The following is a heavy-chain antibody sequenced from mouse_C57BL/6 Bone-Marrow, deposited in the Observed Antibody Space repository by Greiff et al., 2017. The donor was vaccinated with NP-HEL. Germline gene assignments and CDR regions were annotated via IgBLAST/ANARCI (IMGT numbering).Heavy chain of an antibody. CDR1: GFSLTSYG. D-gene: IGHD2-1*01. Sequence: VKLQESGPGLVAPSQSLSITCTVSGFSLTSYGVDWVRQPPGKGLEWLGVIWGGGSTNYNSALMFRLSLSKDNTKSQVFLKMNSLQTYDTSMYYCAKHRYGNYVGWYFDVWGTGTTVTVSS. CDR2: IWGGGST. J-gene: IGHJ1*03. V-gene: IGHV2-9*01. CDR3: AKHRYGNYVGWYFDV.